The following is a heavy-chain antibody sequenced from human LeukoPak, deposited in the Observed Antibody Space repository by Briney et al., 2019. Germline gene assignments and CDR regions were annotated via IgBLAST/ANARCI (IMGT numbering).Heavy chain of an antibody. J-gene: IGHJ4*02. CDR3: AKATYYDYVWGSYRPDY. V-gene: IGHV3-30*02. CDR2: IRYDGSNK. Sequence: GGSLRLSCAASGFTFSSYGMHWVRQAPGKGLEWVAFIRYDGSNKYYADSVKGRFTISRDNSKNTLYLQMNSLRAEDTAVYYCAKATYYDYVWGSYRPDYWGQGTLVTVSS. D-gene: IGHD3-16*02. CDR1: GFTFSSYG.